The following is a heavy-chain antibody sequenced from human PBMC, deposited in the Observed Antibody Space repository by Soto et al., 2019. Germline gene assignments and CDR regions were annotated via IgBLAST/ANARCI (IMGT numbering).Heavy chain of an antibody. CDR1: GGSFSGYY. D-gene: IGHD4-17*01. J-gene: IGHJ5*02. CDR3: ARDADMTTVTISSWFDP. CDR2: INHSGST. V-gene: IGHV4-34*01. Sequence: SETLSLTCAVYGGSFSGYYWSWIRQPPGKGLEWIGEINHSGSTNYNPSLKSRVTITADKSTSTAYMELSSLRSEDTAVYYCARDADMTTVTISSWFDPWGQGTLVTVSS.